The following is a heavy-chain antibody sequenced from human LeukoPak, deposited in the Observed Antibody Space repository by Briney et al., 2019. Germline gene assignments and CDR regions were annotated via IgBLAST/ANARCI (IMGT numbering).Heavy chain of an antibody. D-gene: IGHD6-13*01. J-gene: IGHJ6*03. V-gene: IGHV4-4*07. CDR1: GGSISSYY. CDR2: IYTSGST. Sequence: SETLSLTCTVSGGSISSYYWSWIRQPAGKGLEWIGRIYTSGSTNYNPSLKSRVTMSVDTSKNQFSLKLSSVTAADTAVYYYAREPQQLVNPLYYYYYMDVWGKGTTVTISS. CDR3: AREPQQLVNPLYYYYYMDV.